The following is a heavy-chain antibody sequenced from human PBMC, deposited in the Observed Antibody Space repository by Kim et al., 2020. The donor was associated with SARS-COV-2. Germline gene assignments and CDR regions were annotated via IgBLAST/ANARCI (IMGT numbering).Heavy chain of an antibody. CDR2: ISSSGSTI. V-gene: IGHV3-48*03. J-gene: IGHJ3*02. CDR1: GFTFSSYE. CDR3: ARDRGIAARPDAFDI. D-gene: IGHD6-6*01. Sequence: GGSLRLSCAASGFTFSSYEMNWVRQAPGKGLEWVSYISSSGSTIYYADSVKGRFTISRDNAKNSLYLQMNSLRAEDTAVYYCARDRGIAARPDAFDIWGQGTMVTVSS.